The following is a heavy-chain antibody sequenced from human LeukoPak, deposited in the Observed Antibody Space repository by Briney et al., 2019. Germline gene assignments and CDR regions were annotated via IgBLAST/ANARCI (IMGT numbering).Heavy chain of an antibody. Sequence: GASVKVSCKVSGYTLTELSMHWVRQAPGKGLEWMGWISSYNGNTNYAQKLQGRVTMTTDTSTSAAYMELRSLRSDDTAVYYCARHTLYGSGSYYVYYFDYWGQGTLVTVSS. CDR2: ISSYNGNT. J-gene: IGHJ4*02. D-gene: IGHD3-10*01. CDR1: GYTLTELS. CDR3: ARHTLYGSGSYYVYYFDY. V-gene: IGHV1-18*01.